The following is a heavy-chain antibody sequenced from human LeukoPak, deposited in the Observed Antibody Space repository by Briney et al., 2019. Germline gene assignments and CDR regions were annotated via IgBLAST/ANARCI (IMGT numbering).Heavy chain of an antibody. J-gene: IGHJ4*02. CDR3: AKDVGDGYNTIDY. Sequence: LSLTCAVYGGSLSDYYWSWIRQSPGKGLEWVSGISWNSGSIGYADSVKGRFTISRDNAKNSLYLQMNSLRAEDTALYYCAKDVGDGYNTIDYWGQGTLVTVSS. CDR1: GGSLSDYY. CDR2: ISWNSGSI. V-gene: IGHV3-9*01. D-gene: IGHD5-24*01.